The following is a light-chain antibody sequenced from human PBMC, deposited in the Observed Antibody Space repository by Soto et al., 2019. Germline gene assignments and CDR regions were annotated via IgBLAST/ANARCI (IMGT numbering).Light chain of an antibody. V-gene: IGKV3D-15*01. CDR3: QPYNKWPLT. CDR2: GAS. Sequence: EIVMTQSPATLSVSPGERATLSCRASQSVSINLAWYQQKPGQAPRLLIYGASTRATGIPARFSGSGSGTEFTLTISSLQSEAFAVYYCQPYNKWPLTFGGGTKVEIK. J-gene: IGKJ4*01. CDR1: QSVSIN.